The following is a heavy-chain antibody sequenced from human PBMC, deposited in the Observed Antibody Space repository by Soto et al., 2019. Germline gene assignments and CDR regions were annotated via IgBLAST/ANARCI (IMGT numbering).Heavy chain of an antibody. J-gene: IGHJ4*02. V-gene: IGHV4-39*01. CDR2: IYCTGTT. CDR1: GDSITSNSYL. Sequence: SETLSLTCTVSGDSITSNSYLWAWIRQPPGKGLEWIGSIYCTGTTYYNPSLKSRVTISVDRSKNQFSLKLSSVTAADTAVYYCARRFSVDYYDYWGQGALVTVSS. CDR3: ARRFSVDYYDY.